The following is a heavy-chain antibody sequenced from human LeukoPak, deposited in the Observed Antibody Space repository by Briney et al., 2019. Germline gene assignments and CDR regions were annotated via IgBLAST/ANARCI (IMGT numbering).Heavy chain of an antibody. CDR3: AKDGRTPTYYSYFMDG. Sequence: GGSLRLSCAVCGFTFSSYDMRGVRQARGKGVEWVSAFRGSGGSTYYAASVKGRFTISRANSKTTLYLQINSLRAEATAVYYCAKDGRTPTYYSYFMDGWGQGTTATVS. CDR2: FRGSGGST. V-gene: IGHV3-23*01. D-gene: IGHD1-26*01. CDR1: GFTFSSYD. J-gene: IGHJ6*02.